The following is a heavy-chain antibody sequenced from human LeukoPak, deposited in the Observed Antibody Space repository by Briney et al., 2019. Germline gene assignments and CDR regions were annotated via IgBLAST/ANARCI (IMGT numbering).Heavy chain of an antibody. J-gene: IGHJ5*02. CDR2: INSDGSST. Sequence: GGSLRLSCAASGFTFSSYWMHWVRQAPGKGLVWVSRINSDGSSTSYADSVKGRFTISRDNAENTLYLQMNSLRAEDTAVYYCARDPGLVLWFDPWGQGTLVTVSS. CDR1: GFTFSSYW. CDR3: ARDPGLVLWFDP. D-gene: IGHD3/OR15-3a*01. V-gene: IGHV3-74*01.